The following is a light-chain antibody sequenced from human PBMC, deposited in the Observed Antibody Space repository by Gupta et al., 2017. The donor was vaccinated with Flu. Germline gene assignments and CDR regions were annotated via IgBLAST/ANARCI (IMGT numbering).Light chain of an antibody. CDR1: QSLGRF. V-gene: IGKV1-39*01. J-gene: IGKJ2*01. CDR3: QQRDSSPHT. CDR2: GAS. Sequence: PSSLSASVGDRVTITGRASQSLGRFLNWYQQKPGEAPKVLINGASSLQSGVPSTFSGSGSGTDFILTISRLQPEDFATYYCQQRDSSPHTVGQGTKMEIK.